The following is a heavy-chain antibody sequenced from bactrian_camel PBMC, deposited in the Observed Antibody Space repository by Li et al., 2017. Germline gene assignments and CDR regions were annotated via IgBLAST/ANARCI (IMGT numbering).Heavy chain of an antibody. CDR3: APVVSNF. D-gene: IGHD2*01. Sequence: QLVESGGGLVQPGGSLRLSCAASGFTFSTYAMNWVRQAPGKGLEWVSGIYNDGSNTYYADSVKGRFTISRDNAKNTLYLQMNSLKSEDTALYYCAPVVSNFWGQGTQVTVS. CDR2: IYNDGSNT. CDR1: GFTFSTYA. J-gene: IGHJ4*01. V-gene: IGHV3S6*01.